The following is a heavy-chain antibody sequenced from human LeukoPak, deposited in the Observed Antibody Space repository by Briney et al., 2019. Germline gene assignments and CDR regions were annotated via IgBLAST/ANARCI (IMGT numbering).Heavy chain of an antibody. CDR2: ISYDGSNK. J-gene: IGHJ4*02. V-gene: IGHV3-30*04. D-gene: IGHD2-8*02. CDR1: GFTFSSYA. Sequence: GRSLRLSCAASGFTFSSYAMHWVRQAPGKGLEWVAVISYDGSNKYYADSVKGRFTISRDNSKNTLYLQMNSLRAEDTAVYYCARDHWYGGRVDYWGQGTLVTVSS. CDR3: ARDHWYGGRVDY.